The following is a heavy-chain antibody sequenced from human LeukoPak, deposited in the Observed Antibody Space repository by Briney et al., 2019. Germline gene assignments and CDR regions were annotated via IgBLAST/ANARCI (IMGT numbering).Heavy chain of an antibody. CDR3: AREGGYYDSSGDFDY. CDR1: GGSISSSSYY. CDR2: IYYSGST. V-gene: IGHV4-39*02. Sequence: SETLSLTCTVSGGSISSSSYYWGWIRQPPGKGLEWIGSIYYSGSTYYNPSLKSRVTISVDTSKNQFSLKLSSVTAADTAVYYCAREGGYYDSSGDFDYWGQGTLVTVSS. J-gene: IGHJ4*02. D-gene: IGHD3-22*01.